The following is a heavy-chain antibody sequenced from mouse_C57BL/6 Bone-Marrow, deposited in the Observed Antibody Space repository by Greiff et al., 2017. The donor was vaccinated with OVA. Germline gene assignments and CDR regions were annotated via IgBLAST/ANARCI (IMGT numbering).Heavy chain of an antibody. CDR1: GYTFTSYW. D-gene: IGHD2-4*01. J-gene: IGHJ1*03. CDR3: AIEDYVYCYFDV. V-gene: IGHV1-74*01. Sequence: QVQLQQPGAELVKPGASVKVSCKASGYTFTSYWMHWVKQRPGQGLEWIGRIHPSDSDTNYNQKFKGKATLTVDKSSSTAYMQLSSLTSEEYAVDDCAIEDYVYCYFDVWGTGTTVTVSS. CDR2: IHPSDSDT.